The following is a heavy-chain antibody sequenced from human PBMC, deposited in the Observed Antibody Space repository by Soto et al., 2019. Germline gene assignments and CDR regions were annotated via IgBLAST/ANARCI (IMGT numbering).Heavy chain of an antibody. CDR3: ARVVVVAAYNFGYYYYGMDV. V-gene: IGHV4-34*01. Sequence: SETLSLTCAVYGGSFSGYYWSWIRQPPGKGLEWSGEINHSGSTNYNPSLKSRVTISVDTSKNQFSLKLSSVTAADTAVYYCARVVVVAAYNFGYYYYGMDVWGQGTTVTVSS. J-gene: IGHJ6*02. CDR1: GGSFSGYY. CDR2: INHSGST. D-gene: IGHD2-15*01.